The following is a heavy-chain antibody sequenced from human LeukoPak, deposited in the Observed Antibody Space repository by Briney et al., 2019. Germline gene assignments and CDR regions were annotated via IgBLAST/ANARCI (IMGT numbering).Heavy chain of an antibody. J-gene: IGHJ3*02. Sequence: GESLKISCKGYGYSFTNYWIGWVRQMPGKGLEWMGIIYPGDSDTRYSPSFQGQVSISVDESINTAYLQWRSLKASDTAMYYCARQKNSGWYRSLVFDIWGQGTKVTVSS. CDR2: IYPGDSDT. D-gene: IGHD6-19*01. V-gene: IGHV5-51*01. CDR1: GYSFTNYW. CDR3: ARQKNSGWYRSLVFDI.